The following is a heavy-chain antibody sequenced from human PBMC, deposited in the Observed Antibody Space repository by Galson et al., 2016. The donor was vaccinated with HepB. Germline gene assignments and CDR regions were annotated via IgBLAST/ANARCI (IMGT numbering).Heavy chain of an antibody. J-gene: IGHJ3*02. CDR2: ISSVGSNT. Sequence: SLRLSCAASGFTFSNYEMNWVRQAPGKGLEWLSYISSVGSNTYYADSVKGRFTISRHNAQNSLYMQMNSLRDEDTAVYYCARPDTSVYAFDIWGQGTMVTASS. CDR1: GFTFSNYE. CDR3: ARPDTSVYAFDI. V-gene: IGHV3-48*03. D-gene: IGHD3-22*01.